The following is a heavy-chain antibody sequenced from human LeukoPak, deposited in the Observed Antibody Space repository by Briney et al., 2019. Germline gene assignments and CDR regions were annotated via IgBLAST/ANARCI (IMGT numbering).Heavy chain of an antibody. J-gene: IGHJ6*03. D-gene: IGHD1-26*01. CDR2: ISYDGSNK. CDR1: GFTFSSYA. CDR3: AREGVERWELLRYMDV. V-gene: IGHV3-30*04. Sequence: GGSLRLSCAASGFTFSSYAMHWVRQAPGKGLEWVAVISYDGSNKYYADSVKGRFTISRDNSKNTLYLQMNSLRAEDTAVYYCAREGVERWELLRYMDVWGKGTTVTVSS.